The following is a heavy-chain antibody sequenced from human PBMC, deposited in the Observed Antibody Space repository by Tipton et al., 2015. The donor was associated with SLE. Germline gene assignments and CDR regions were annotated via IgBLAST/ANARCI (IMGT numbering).Heavy chain of an antibody. J-gene: IGHJ3*02. CDR1: GFLFSDYS. CDR3: VRDWAYAFDI. Sequence: SLRLSCEASGFLFSDYSMNWVRQAPGKGLEWLSYISSSSYTTHYADSVKGRFTISRDNAKDSLYLQMNSLRDEDTAVYYCVRDWAYAFDIWGQGTMVPASS. D-gene: IGHD3-16*01. V-gene: IGHV3-48*02. CDR2: ISSSSYTT.